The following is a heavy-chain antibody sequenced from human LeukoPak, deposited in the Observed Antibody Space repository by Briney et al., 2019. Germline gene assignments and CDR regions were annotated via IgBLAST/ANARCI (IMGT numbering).Heavy chain of an antibody. CDR1: GFTFNICE. Sequence: RAGGSLRLSCATSGFTFNICEFNWVRQAPGKGLEWISYISRSGSDIFYAESVKGRFTISRDNAKNSLYPQMNSLRVEDTAIYYCAKDHIRGYSGPEWGPGTLVTVSS. CDR2: ISRSGSDI. CDR3: AKDHIRGYSGPE. D-gene: IGHD5-12*01. V-gene: IGHV3-48*03. J-gene: IGHJ4*02.